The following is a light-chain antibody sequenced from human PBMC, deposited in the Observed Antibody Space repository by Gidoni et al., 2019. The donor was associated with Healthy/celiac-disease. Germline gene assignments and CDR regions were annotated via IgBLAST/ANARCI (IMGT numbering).Light chain of an antibody. CDR2: DAS. Sequence: DIQMTQSPSSLSASVGDRVTITCQASQDISNYLNWYQQKPGKAPKLLIDDASNLETGVPSRFSGSGSGTDFTFTISSLQPEDIATYYCQQYDNLLFXGXTKVEIK. V-gene: IGKV1-33*01. CDR1: QDISNY. CDR3: QQYDNLL. J-gene: IGKJ4*01.